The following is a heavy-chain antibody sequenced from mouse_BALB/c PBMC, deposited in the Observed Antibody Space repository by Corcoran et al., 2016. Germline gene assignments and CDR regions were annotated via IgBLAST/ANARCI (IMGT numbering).Heavy chain of an antibody. V-gene: IGHV1-9*01. CDR1: GYTFSSYW. J-gene: IGHJ4*01. D-gene: IGHD2-14*01. CDR3: ARYYRYDAMDY. CDR2: ILPGSGST. Sequence: QVQLQQSGAELMKPGASVKISCKATGYTFSSYWIEWVKQRPGHGLEWIGEILPGSGSTNYNEKFKGKATFTADTSSNTAYMQLSSLTSEDSAVYYWARYYRYDAMDYWGQGTSVTVPS.